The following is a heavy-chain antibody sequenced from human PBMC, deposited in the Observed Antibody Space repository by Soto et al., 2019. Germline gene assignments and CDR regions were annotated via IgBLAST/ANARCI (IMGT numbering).Heavy chain of an antibody. J-gene: IGHJ6*02. CDR2: ISGSGGST. CDR1: GFTFSSYA. CDR3: AKDGGEMVYAMVPEYYYYGMDV. Sequence: GGSLRLSCAASGFTFSSYAMSWVRQAPGKGLEWVSAISGSGGSTYYADSVKGRFTISRDNSKNTLYLQMNSLRAEDTAVYYCAKDGGEMVYAMVPEYYYYGMDVWGQGTTVTVSS. V-gene: IGHV3-23*01. D-gene: IGHD2-8*01.